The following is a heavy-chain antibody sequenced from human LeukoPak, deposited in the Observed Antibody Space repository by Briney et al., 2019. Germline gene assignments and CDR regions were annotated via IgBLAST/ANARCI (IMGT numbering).Heavy chain of an antibody. CDR2: ISYDGSNK. Sequence: PGRSLRLSCAASGFTFSSYGMHWVRQAPGKGLEWVAVISYDGSNKYYADSVKGRFTISRDNSKNTLYLQMNSLRAEDTAVYYCAIIQWLVPYFDYWGQGTLVTVSS. D-gene: IGHD6-19*01. J-gene: IGHJ4*02. V-gene: IGHV3-30*03. CDR3: AIIQWLVPYFDY. CDR1: GFTFSSYG.